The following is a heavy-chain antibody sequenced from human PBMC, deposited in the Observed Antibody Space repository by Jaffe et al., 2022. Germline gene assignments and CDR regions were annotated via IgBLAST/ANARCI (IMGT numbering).Heavy chain of an antibody. J-gene: IGHJ4*02. CDR3: AKDLTTLTLGFDY. V-gene: IGHV3-30*18. CDR2: ISNDGSSQ. Sequence: QVQLVESGGGVVQPGRSLRLSCTASGFTFSGFGMHWFRQAPGRGLEWVTVISNDGSSQYYADSVRGRFTISRDNSKNTLYLQMNSLRAEDTAVYYCAKDLTTLTLGFDYWGQGTLVTVSS. CDR1: GFTFSGFG. D-gene: IGHD4-4*01.